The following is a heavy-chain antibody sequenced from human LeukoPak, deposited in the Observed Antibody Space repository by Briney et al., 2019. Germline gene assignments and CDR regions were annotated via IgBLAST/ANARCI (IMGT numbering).Heavy chain of an antibody. CDR3: ARDRGITIFGVVIHYFDY. CDR1: GFTFSIYW. J-gene: IGHJ4*02. Sequence: GGSLRLSCAASGFTFSIYWMHWVRQAPGNGLVWVSRINSDGSTTTYADSVKGRFTISRDNSKNTLYLQMNSLRAEDTAVYYCARDRGITIFGVVIHYFDYWGQGTLVTVSS. D-gene: IGHD3-3*01. CDR2: INSDGSTT. V-gene: IGHV3-74*01.